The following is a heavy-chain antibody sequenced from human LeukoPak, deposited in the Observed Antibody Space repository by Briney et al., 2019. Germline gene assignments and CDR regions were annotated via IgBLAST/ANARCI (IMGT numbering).Heavy chain of an antibody. CDR3: AILVTSRTGSDY. J-gene: IGHJ4*02. Sequence: ASVKVSCKASGYTFTSYYMHWVRQAPGQGLEWMGIINPSGGSTSYAQKFQGRVTMTRDTSTSTVYMELSSLRSEDTAVYYCAILVTSRTGSDYWGQGTLVTVSS. CDR2: INPSGGST. CDR1: GYTFTSYY. V-gene: IGHV1-46*01. D-gene: IGHD4-23*01.